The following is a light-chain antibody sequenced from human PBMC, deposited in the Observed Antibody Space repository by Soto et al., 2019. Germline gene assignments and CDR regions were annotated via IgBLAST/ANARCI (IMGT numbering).Light chain of an antibody. J-gene: IGKJ1*01. V-gene: IGKV3-20*01. CDR2: GAS. Sequence: EIVLTQSQCTLSLYPWERATLSCRASQSVSNNYLAWYQQKPGQAPRLLIYGASNRATGIPDRFSGSGSGTDFTLTISRLETEDFAVYYCQQYGSSGTFGQGTKVDI. CDR1: QSVSNNY. CDR3: QQYGSSGT.